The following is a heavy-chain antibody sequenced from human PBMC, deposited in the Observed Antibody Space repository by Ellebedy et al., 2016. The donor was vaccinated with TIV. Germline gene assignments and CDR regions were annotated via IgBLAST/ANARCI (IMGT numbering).Heavy chain of an antibody. Sequence: MPSETLSLTCSVSGGSIRGSVHYWGWIRQPPGKGLEWIGCIFYNGDAYYNPALRSRVTISVDTSTNQFSLRLNSVTAADTAVYYCARDFGSSLGSNVDSWGQGSLVTVSS. CDR2: IFYNGDA. CDR3: ARDFGSSLGSNVDS. J-gene: IGHJ4*02. V-gene: IGHV4-39*07. D-gene: IGHD6-13*01. CDR1: GGSIRGSVHY.